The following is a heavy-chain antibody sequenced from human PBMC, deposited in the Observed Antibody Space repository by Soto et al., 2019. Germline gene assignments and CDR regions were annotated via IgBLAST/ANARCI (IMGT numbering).Heavy chain of an antibody. D-gene: IGHD4-17*01. CDR2: ISAYNGNT. CDR1: GYTFTSYG. J-gene: IGHJ2*01. CDR3: ARDERDGDYDYWYFDL. Sequence: QVQLVQSGAEVKKPGASVKVSCKASGYTFTSYGISWVRQAPGQGLEWMGWISAYNGNTNYAQKLQGRVTMTTDTSTSNAYMELRSLRTDHTAVYYCARDERDGDYDYWYFDLWGRGTLVTVSS. V-gene: IGHV1-18*01.